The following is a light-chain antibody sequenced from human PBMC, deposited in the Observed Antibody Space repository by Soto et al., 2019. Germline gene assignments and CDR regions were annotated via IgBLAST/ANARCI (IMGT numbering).Light chain of an antibody. CDR2: EVN. CDR1: RSDIGDSNF. J-gene: IGLJ1*01. Sequence: VLTQPASVSGSPGQSVTISCTGPRSDIGDSNFISWYQHSPGKAPRLLIYEVNNRPSGVSKRFSGSKAGNTAPLTISGLLDDDEADYFCASFRSGTILVFGSGTKVTVL. CDR3: ASFRSGTILV. V-gene: IGLV2-14*01.